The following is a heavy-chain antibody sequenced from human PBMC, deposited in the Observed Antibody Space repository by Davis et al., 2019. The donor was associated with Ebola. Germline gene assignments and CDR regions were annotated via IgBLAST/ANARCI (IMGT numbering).Heavy chain of an antibody. Sequence: SETLSLTCAVYGGSFSGYYWSWIRQPPGKGLEWIGEINHSGSTNYNPSLKSRVTISVDTSKNQFSLKLSSVTAADTAVYYCARGPPWIGFDYWGQGTLVTVSS. CDR1: GGSFSGYY. V-gene: IGHV4-34*01. J-gene: IGHJ4*02. CDR3: ARGPPWIGFDY. D-gene: IGHD3-3*01. CDR2: INHSGST.